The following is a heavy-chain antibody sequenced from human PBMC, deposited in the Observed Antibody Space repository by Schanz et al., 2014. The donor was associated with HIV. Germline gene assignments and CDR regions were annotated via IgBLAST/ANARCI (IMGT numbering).Heavy chain of an antibody. D-gene: IGHD3-22*01. J-gene: IGHJ5*02. CDR2: ITHTEKT. Sequence: QVQLQQWGAGLLKPSETLSLTCAVYGGSFNDFFWTWIRQPPGKGLEWIGEITHTEKTHYNSSLKSRVKMSVDASKNQFSLKMPSVTAADTAVYYRARGLQWLPLGNWFDRWGQGTLVTVSS. CDR3: ARGLQWLPLGNWFDR. V-gene: IGHV4-34*01. CDR1: GGSFNDFF.